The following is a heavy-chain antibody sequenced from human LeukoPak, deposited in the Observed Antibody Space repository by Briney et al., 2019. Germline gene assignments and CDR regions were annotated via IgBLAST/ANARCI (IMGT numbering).Heavy chain of an antibody. Sequence: PGGSLRLSCAASGFTFSNAWMSWVRQAPGKGLEWVAFIRYDGSNKYYADSVKGRFTISRDNSKNTLYLQMNSLRAEDTAVYYCAKDRTLYCGGDCYELVWGQGTLVTVSS. CDR1: GFTFSNAW. V-gene: IGHV3-30*02. CDR2: IRYDGSNK. J-gene: IGHJ4*02. CDR3: AKDRTLYCGGDCYELV. D-gene: IGHD2-21*01.